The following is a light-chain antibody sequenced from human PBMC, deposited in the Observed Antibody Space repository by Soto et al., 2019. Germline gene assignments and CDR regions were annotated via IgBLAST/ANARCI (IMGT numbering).Light chain of an antibody. CDR1: QGIRND. CDR3: LQAYNYPRT. J-gene: IGKJ1*01. CDR2: AAS. Sequence: AVQMTQSPSSHSASVGDIVTITCRASQGIRNDLAWYQQKPGRAPRLLIFAASTLQSGVPSRFSGSGAGTDFTLTISSLQPEDFATYYCLQAYNYPRTFGQGTKV. V-gene: IGKV1-6*01.